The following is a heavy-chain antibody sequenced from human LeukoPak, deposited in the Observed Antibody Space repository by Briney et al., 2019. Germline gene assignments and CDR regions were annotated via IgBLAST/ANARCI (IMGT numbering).Heavy chain of an antibody. CDR1: GGSISSGDYY. Sequence: SETLSLTCTVSGGSISSGDYYWSWIRQPPGKGLEWIGYIYYSGSTYYNPSLKSRVTTSVDTSKNQFSLKLSSVTAADTAVYYCARGVRHSSSSGHSYYFDYWGQGTLVTVSS. CDR2: IYYSGST. J-gene: IGHJ4*02. D-gene: IGHD6-6*01. V-gene: IGHV4-30-4*08. CDR3: ARGVRHSSSSGHSYYFDY.